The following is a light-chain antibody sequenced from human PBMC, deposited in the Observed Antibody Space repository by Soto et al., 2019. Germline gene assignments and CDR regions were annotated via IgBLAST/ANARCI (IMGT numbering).Light chain of an antibody. V-gene: IGKV1-39*01. J-gene: IGKJ4*01. CDR2: AAF. CDR3: QQSSTTPPVT. CDR1: QSISNY. Sequence: DIQMTQSPSSLSASVGDRVTITCRASQSISNYLNWYQQKPGRAPRLLIYAAFILQSGVPSRFSGTGSGTDFTLTISSLQPEDFATYYCQQSSTTPPVTFGGGTQVEIK.